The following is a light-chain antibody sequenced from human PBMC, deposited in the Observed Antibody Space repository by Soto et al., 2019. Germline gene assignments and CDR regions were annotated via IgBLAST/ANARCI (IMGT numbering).Light chain of an antibody. Sequence: EIVLTQSPGTLSLSPGEGATLSCRASQSVSSSYIAWYQQRPGQTPRLLIYDASNRATGIPARFSGSGSGTDFTLTISSLEPEEFAVDYCQQRSNWPITFGQGTRLEIK. V-gene: IGKV3D-20*02. CDR1: QSVSSSY. CDR3: QQRSNWPIT. J-gene: IGKJ5*01. CDR2: DAS.